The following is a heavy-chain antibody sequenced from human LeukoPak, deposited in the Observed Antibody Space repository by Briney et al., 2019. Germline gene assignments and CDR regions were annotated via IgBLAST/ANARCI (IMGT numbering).Heavy chain of an antibody. J-gene: IGHJ3*02. V-gene: IGHV3-21*01. CDR2: ISSSCSYI. D-gene: IGHD2-15*01. CDR3: ARTGYCSGGSCYSEGAFDI. Sequence: PGGSLRLSCAASGFTFSSYSMNWVRQAPGKGLEWVSSISSSCSYIYYADSVKGRFTISRDNAKNSLYLQMNSLRAEDTAVYYCARTGYCSGGSCYSEGAFDIWGQGTMVTVSS. CDR1: GFTFSSYS.